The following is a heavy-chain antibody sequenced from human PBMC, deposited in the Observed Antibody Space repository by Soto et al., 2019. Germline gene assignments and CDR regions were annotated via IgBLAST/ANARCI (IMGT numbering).Heavy chain of an antibody. Sequence: QVQLVQSGAEVKKPGSSVKVSCTASGGTFSSYAISWVRQAPGQGLEWMGGIIPIFGTANYAQKFQGRVTITADESTSTAYMELSSLRSEDTAVYYCARSGYSSSWYKTFYYYYGMDVWGQGTTVTVSS. CDR1: GGTFSSYA. D-gene: IGHD6-13*01. CDR3: ARSGYSSSWYKTFYYYYGMDV. CDR2: IIPIFGTA. J-gene: IGHJ6*02. V-gene: IGHV1-69*01.